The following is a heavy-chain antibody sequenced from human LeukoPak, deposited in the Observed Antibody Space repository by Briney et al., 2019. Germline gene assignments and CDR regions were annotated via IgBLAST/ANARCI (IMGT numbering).Heavy chain of an antibody. Sequence: GGSLRLSCAASGFTFDDYGMSWVRQAPGKGLEWVSGINWNGGSTGYADSVKGRFTISRDNAKNSPYLQMNSLRAEDTALYYCARDGIAVAGVYYFDYWGQGTLVTVSS. D-gene: IGHD6-19*01. CDR2: INWNGGST. J-gene: IGHJ4*02. V-gene: IGHV3-20*04. CDR3: ARDGIAVAGVYYFDY. CDR1: GFTFDDYG.